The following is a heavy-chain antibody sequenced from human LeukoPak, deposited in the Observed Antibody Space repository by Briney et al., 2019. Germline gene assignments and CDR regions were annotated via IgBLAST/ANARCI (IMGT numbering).Heavy chain of an antibody. D-gene: IGHD6-6*01. CDR2: IYPGDSDT. Sequence: PGESLKISCQGSGYSFTSYWIGWVRQMPGKGLEWMGIIYPGDSDTRYSPSFQGQVTISADKSISTAYLQWSSLKASDTAMYYCARSYTTSPDAFDIWGQGTMVTVSS. V-gene: IGHV5-51*01. J-gene: IGHJ3*02. CDR3: ARSYTTSPDAFDI. CDR1: GYSFTSYW.